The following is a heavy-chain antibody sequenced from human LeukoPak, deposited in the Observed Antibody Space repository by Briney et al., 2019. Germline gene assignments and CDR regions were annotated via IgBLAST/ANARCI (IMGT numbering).Heavy chain of an antibody. D-gene: IGHD5-24*01. CDR2: IIPIFGTA. V-gene: IGHV1-69*06. J-gene: IGHJ4*02. CDR3: AREGRDGYNLDDY. Sequence: GASVKVSCKASGGTFSSYAISWVRQAPGQGLEWMGGIIPIFGTANYAQKFQGRATITADKSTSTAYMELSSLRSEDTAVYYCAREGRDGYNLDDYWGQGTLVTVSS. CDR1: GGTFSSYA.